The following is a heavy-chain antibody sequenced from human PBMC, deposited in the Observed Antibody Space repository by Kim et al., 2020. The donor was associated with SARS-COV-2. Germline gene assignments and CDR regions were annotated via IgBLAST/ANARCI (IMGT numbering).Heavy chain of an antibody. Sequence: GGSLRLSCAASGFTFDDYGMSWVRQAPGKGLEWVSGINWNGGSTGYADSVKGRFTISRDNAKNSLYLQMNSLRAEDTALYHCAREGYCRSTSCYEGGAFDIWGQGTRVTVSS. CDR2: INWNGGST. CDR1: GFTFDDYG. CDR3: AREGYCRSTSCYEGGAFDI. D-gene: IGHD2-2*01. J-gene: IGHJ3*02. V-gene: IGHV3-20*01.